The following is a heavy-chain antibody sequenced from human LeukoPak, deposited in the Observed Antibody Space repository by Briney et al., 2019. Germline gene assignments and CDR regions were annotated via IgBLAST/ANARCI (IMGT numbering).Heavy chain of an antibody. Sequence: SETLSLTCTVPGGSISSYYWSWIRQPPGKGLEWIGYIYYSGSTYYNPSLKSRVTISVDTSKNQFSLKLSSVTAADTAVYYCARENDSSGQDLNAFDIWGQGTMVTVSS. CDR2: IYYSGST. CDR3: ARENDSSGQDLNAFDI. V-gene: IGHV4-59*12. J-gene: IGHJ3*02. D-gene: IGHD3-22*01. CDR1: GGSISSYY.